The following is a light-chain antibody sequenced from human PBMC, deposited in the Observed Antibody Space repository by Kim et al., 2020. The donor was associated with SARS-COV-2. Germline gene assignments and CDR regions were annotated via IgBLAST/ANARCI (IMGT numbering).Light chain of an antibody. J-gene: IGLJ3*02. Sequence: ASDKLTCTRSSGHSSYAIAWHQQQPAKGPRYLMKVNSDGSHNKGDGIPDRFSGSSSGAERYLIISSLQSEDEADYYCQTWGTGIRVFGGGTKLTVL. CDR3: QTWGTGIRV. V-gene: IGLV4-69*01. CDR2: VNSDGSH. CDR1: SGHSSYA.